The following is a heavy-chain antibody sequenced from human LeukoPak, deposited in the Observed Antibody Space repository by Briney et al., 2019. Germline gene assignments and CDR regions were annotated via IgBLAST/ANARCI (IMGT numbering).Heavy chain of an antibody. D-gene: IGHD6-6*01. CDR2: ISGSGTYT. J-gene: IGHJ4*02. Sequence: GGSLRLSCAASDFTFSDYYMSWIRQAPGKGLEWVSYISGSGTYTNYADSVKGRFIISRDNAKNSLYLQMNSLRADDTAVYYCARKYSSSTLDYWGQGILVTVSS. V-gene: IGHV3-11*06. CDR1: DFTFSDYY. CDR3: ARKYSSSTLDY.